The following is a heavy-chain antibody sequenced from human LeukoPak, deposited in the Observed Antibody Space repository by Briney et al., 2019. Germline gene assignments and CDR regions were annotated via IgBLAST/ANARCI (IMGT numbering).Heavy chain of an antibody. D-gene: IGHD3-22*01. CDR1: GGSISTYF. CDR2: IYFSGST. CDR3: ARHKSSGSYPLDY. Sequence: SETLSLTCTVSGGSISTYFWSWIWQPPGKGLERIGHIYFSGSTNYNPSLESRVTISVDTSKNQFSLTLSSVTAADTAVYYCARHKSSGSYPLDYWGQGILVTVSS. J-gene: IGHJ4*02. V-gene: IGHV4-59*08.